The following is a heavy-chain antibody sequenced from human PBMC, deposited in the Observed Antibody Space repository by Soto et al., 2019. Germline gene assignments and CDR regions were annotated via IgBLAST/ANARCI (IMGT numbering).Heavy chain of an antibody. Sequence: QVQLVQSGAEVKKPGSSVKVSCKASGGTFSSYTISWVRQAPGQGLEWMGRIIPILGIANYAQKSEGRVTIRAGNSASTAYVERISLRSEDTAVYYCARDLTGYRRYGMDVWGQGTPVTGSS. J-gene: IGHJ6*02. CDR3: ARDLTGYRRYGMDV. D-gene: IGHD5-12*01. V-gene: IGHV1-69*08. CDR1: GGTFSSYT. CDR2: IIPILGIA.